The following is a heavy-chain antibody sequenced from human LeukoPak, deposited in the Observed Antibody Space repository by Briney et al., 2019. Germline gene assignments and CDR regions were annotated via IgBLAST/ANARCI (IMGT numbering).Heavy chain of an antibody. V-gene: IGHV1-69*05. CDR1: GCTFSSYA. Sequence: SVKVSCKASGCTFSSYAISWVRQAPGQGLEWMGRIIPIFGTANYAQKFQGRVTITTDESTSTAYMELSSLRSEDTAVYYCATRGYCSSTSCPRSQYYYYYYMDVRGKGTTVTVSS. CDR2: IIPIFGTA. D-gene: IGHD2-2*01. J-gene: IGHJ6*03. CDR3: ATRGYCSSTSCPRSQYYYYYYMDV.